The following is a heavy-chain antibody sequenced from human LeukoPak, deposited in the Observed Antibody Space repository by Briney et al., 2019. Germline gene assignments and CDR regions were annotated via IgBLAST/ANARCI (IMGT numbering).Heavy chain of an antibody. CDR1: GYTFTTYY. J-gene: IGHJ4*02. Sequence: RASVTVSCKASGYTFTTYYIHWVRQAHGQGIEWMGRINLSGGTTTYAQKFQGRVTMTRDTSTSTVHMELSSLRSDDTAAYYCASHSSGWQQTYFDYWGQGTLVTVSS. D-gene: IGHD6-19*01. CDR3: ASHSSGWQQTYFDY. V-gene: IGHV1-46*01. CDR2: INLSGGTT.